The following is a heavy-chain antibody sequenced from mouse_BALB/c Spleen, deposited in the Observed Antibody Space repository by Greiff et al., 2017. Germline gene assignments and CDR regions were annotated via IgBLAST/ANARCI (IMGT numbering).Heavy chain of an antibody. CDR3: ARMGGSLYAMDY. V-gene: IGHV8-8*01. CDR2: IWWNDDK. Sequence: QVTLKVCGPGILQPSQTLSLTCSFSGFSLSTSGMSVGWIRQPSGKGLEWLAHIWWNDDKYYNPALKSRLTISKDTSNNQVFLKIASVVTADTATYYCARMGGSLYAMDYWGQGTSVTVSS. J-gene: IGHJ4*01. CDR1: GFSLSTSGMS.